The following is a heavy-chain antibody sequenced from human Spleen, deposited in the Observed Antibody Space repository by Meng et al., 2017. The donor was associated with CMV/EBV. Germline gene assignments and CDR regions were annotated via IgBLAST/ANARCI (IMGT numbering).Heavy chain of an antibody. Sequence: GESLKISCAASGFIFSNYGMHWVRQAPGKGLEWVAIRTCAATDKYFADSVNGRRTISRDNSKNTPSPPMYSLRVDVPGTRLGSQCVYNCLEHWGQGSPATVS. V-gene: IGHV3-30*19. CDR3: SQCVYNCLEH. D-gene: IGHD5/OR15-5a*01. CDR2: RTCAATDK. CDR1: GFIFSNYG. J-gene: IGHJ1*01.